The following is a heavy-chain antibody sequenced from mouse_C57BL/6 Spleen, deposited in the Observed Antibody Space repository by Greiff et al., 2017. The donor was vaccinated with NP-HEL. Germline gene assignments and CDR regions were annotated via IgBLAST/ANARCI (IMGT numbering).Heavy chain of an antibody. V-gene: IGHV5-16*01. CDR3: ARVGGYYYIDY. CDR2: INYDGSST. D-gene: IGHD2-3*01. CDR1: GFTFSDYY. J-gene: IGHJ2*01. Sequence: EVKLMESEGGLVQPGSSMKLSCTASGFTFSDYYMAWVRQVPEKGLEWVANINYDGSSTYYLDSLKSRFIISRDNAKNILYLQMSSLKAEDTATYYCARVGGYYYIDYWGQGTTLTVSA.